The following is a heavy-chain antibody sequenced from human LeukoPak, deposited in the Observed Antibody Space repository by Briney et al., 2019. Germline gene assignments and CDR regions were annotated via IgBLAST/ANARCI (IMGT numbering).Heavy chain of an antibody. D-gene: IGHD3-10*01. CDR1: GASISSASYF. J-gene: IGHJ3*02. Sequence: SETLSLTCSVSGASISSASYFWIWIRQHPGKGLEWIGYIFYNGNTYYNPSLKSRLTISGDMSENQFSLRLTSVTAADTAVYFCVRNFDSYNAFDIWGQGTMVTVSS. V-gene: IGHV4-31*03. CDR2: IFYNGNT. CDR3: VRNFDSYNAFDI.